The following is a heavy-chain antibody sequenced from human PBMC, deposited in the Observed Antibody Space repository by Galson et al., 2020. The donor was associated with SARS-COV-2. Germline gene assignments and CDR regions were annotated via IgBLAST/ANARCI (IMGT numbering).Heavy chain of an antibody. CDR1: GFTFDDYA. J-gene: IGHJ4*02. CDR3: ARGGSWSFDH. V-gene: IGHV3-9*01. D-gene: IGHD6-13*01. CDR2: ISWNSGSI. Sequence: GGSLRLSCVVSGFTFDDYAMHWVRQRPGKGLEWVSGISWNSGSINYADSVRGRFTISRDNAKNSLYLQMNTLTTEDTALYYCARGGSWSFDHWGQGTLVTVSS.